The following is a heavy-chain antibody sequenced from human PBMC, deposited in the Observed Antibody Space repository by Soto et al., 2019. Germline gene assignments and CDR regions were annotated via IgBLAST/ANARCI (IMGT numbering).Heavy chain of an antibody. CDR1: GFPFRSYA. Sequence: GSLRLSCSASGFPFRSYAMHWVRQAPGKGLEWVAAVWSDGSNKYYADSVEGRFSISRDNSKNTLYLQMNTLGAQDTAMYYCARALTVTDYFDYWGQG. J-gene: IGHJ4*02. D-gene: IGHD4-17*01. CDR2: VWSDGSNK. CDR3: ARALTVTDYFDY. V-gene: IGHV3-33*01.